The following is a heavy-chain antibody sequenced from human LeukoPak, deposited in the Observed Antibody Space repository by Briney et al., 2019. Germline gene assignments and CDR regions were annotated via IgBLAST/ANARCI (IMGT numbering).Heavy chain of an antibody. V-gene: IGHV4-30-2*01. Sequence: SETLSLTCTVSGYAIISGGFSWSWIRQPPGKVLEWIGYIYHSGSTYYNPSLKSRVTISVDRSKNQFSLKLSSVTAADTAVYYCARVPDRQGLLDPWGQGTLVTVSS. J-gene: IGHJ5*02. CDR1: GYAIISGGFS. CDR2: IYHSGST. CDR3: ARVPDRQGLLDP. D-gene: IGHD5-18*01.